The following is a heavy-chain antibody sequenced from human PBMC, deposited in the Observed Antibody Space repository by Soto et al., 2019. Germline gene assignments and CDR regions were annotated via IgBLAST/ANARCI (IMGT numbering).Heavy chain of an antibody. D-gene: IGHD6-19*01. J-gene: IGHJ6*02. V-gene: IGHV1-69*04. Sequence: QGLEWMGRIIPILGIANYAQKFQGRVTITADKSTSTAYMELSSLRSEDTAVYYCARDHPLLTSIAVAGTFYYVMDVWGQETTVTGSS. CDR2: IIPILGIA. CDR3: ARDHPLLTSIAVAGTFYYVMDV.